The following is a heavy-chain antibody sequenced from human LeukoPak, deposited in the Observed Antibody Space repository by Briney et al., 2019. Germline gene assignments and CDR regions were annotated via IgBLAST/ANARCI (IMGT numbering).Heavy chain of an antibody. CDR1: GFTFSSFA. Sequence: GGSLRLPCAASGFTFSSFAMHWVRQAPGKGLEWVAVISYDGSNKSYADSVKGRFTISRDNTKNTLYLQMNSLRAEDTAVYYCARDLRIGGDWGQGTLVTVSS. CDR3: ARDLRIGGD. V-gene: IGHV3-30*04. CDR2: ISYDGSNK. J-gene: IGHJ4*02. D-gene: IGHD4-23*01.